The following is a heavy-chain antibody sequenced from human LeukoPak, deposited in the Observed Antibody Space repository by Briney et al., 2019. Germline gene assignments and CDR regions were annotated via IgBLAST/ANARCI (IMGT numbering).Heavy chain of an antibody. V-gene: IGHV1-69*13. J-gene: IGHJ4*02. Sequence: AASVKVSCKASGGTFSSYAISWVRQAPGQGLEWMGGIIPIFGTANYAQKFQGRVTITADESTSTAYMELSSLRSEDTAVYYCARGPVYSSGWYGRFDYWGQGTLVTVSS. CDR2: IIPIFGTA. CDR1: GGTFSSYA. D-gene: IGHD6-19*01. CDR3: ARGPVYSSGWYGRFDY.